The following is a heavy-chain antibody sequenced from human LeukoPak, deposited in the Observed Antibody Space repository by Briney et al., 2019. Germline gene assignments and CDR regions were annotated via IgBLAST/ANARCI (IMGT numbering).Heavy chain of an antibody. CDR1: GFTFSSYW. J-gene: IGHJ5*02. V-gene: IGHV3-74*01. Sequence: GGSLRLSCAASGFTFSSYWMHWDRQAPGKGLVWVSRINSDGSSTNYADSVKGRFTVSRDNAKNTMYLQMNSLRAEDTAVYYCARGISVTNWFGPWGQGTLVTVSS. D-gene: IGHD4-17*01. CDR2: INSDGSST. CDR3: ARGISVTNWFGP.